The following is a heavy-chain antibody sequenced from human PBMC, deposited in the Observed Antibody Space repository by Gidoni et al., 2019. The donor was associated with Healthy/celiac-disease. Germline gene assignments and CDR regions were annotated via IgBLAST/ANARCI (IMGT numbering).Heavy chain of an antibody. CDR3: ARDQGKLWPYAFDI. CDR1: GCSISSSSYY. D-gene: IGHD2-21*01. J-gene: IGHJ3*02. V-gene: IGHV4-39*07. CDR2: IYYSGST. Sequence: QLQLQESGPGLVKPSETLSLTCTVSGCSISSSSYYWVWIRQPPGKGLEWIGSIYYSGSTYHNPSLKSRVTISVDTSKNQFSLKLSSVTAADTAVYYCARDQGKLWPYAFDIWGQGTMVTVSS.